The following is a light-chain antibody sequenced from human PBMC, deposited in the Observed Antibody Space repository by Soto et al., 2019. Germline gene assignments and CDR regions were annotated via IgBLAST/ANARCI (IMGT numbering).Light chain of an antibody. Sequence: DIQMTQSPSSLSASVGDRVTITCRASQNIRNYLSWYQQKPGKAPKLLINLASTLQSGVPSRFSGSGSGTDFTLAISSLQPEDFATYYCQQSYTTPQTFGEGTRVEIK. CDR2: LAS. J-gene: IGKJ4*01. V-gene: IGKV1-39*01. CDR3: QQSYTTPQT. CDR1: QNIRNY.